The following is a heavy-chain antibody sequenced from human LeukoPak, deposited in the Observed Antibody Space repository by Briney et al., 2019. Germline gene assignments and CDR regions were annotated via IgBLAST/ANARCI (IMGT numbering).Heavy chain of an antibody. CDR3: ARDPSNSGYDYLYYFDY. J-gene: IGHJ4*02. V-gene: IGHV1-2*02. D-gene: IGHD5-12*01. Sequence: ASVKVSCKASGYTFTGYHMHWVRQAPGQGLEWMGWINPDNGGTNYGQKFQGRVTMTRDMSISTAYMELSRLRSDDTAVYYCARDPSNSGYDYLYYFDYWGQGTLVTVSS. CDR1: GYTFTGYH. CDR2: INPDNGGT.